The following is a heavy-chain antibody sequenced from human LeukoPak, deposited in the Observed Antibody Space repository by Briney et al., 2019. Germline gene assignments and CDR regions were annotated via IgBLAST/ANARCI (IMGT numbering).Heavy chain of an antibody. CDR3: ARGRGLRFLEWLSIPFDY. D-gene: IGHD3-3*01. V-gene: IGHV4-34*01. J-gene: IGHJ4*02. Sequence: SETLSLTCAVYGGSFSGYYRSWIRQPPGKGLEWIGEINHSGSTNYNPSLKSRVTISVDTSKNQFSLKLSSVTAADTAVYYCARGRGLRFLEWLSIPFDYWGQGTLVTVSS. CDR1: GGSFSGYY. CDR2: INHSGST.